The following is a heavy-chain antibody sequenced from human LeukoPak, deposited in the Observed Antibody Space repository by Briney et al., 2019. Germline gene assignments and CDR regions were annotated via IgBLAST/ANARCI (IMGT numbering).Heavy chain of an antibody. V-gene: IGHV3-21*01. CDR1: GFTFSSFA. CDR2: ISSSSSYI. Sequence: AGGSLRLSCAASGFTFSSFAMSWVRQAPGKGLEWVSSISSSSSYIYYADSVKGRFTISRDNAKNSLYLQMNSLRAEDTAVYYCARDVVVRGTVLDYWGQGTLVTVSS. J-gene: IGHJ4*02. CDR3: ARDVVVRGTVLDY. D-gene: IGHD2-21*01.